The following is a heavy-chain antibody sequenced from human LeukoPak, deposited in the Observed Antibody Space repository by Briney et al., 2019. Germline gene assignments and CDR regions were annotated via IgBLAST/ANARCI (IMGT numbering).Heavy chain of an antibody. D-gene: IGHD6-19*01. J-gene: IGHJ3*02. V-gene: IGHV3-20*04. Sequence: GGSLRLSCAASGFTFYDYDMSWVRQAPGKGLEWVSGINWNGGSTVYADSVKGRFTISRDNARNSLYLQMNSLRAEDTALYYCARIAMAGIGDGFDIWGQGTMVTVSS. CDR2: INWNGGST. CDR1: GFTFYDYD. CDR3: ARIAMAGIGDGFDI.